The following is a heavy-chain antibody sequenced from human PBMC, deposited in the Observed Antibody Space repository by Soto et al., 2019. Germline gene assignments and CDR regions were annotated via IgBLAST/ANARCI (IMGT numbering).Heavy chain of an antibody. Sequence: GGSLRLSCAASGFTFSSYAMHWVRQAPGKGLEWVAVISYDGSNKYYADSVKGRFTISRDNSKNTLYLQMNSLRAEDTAVYYCARESPDSSSWYYYYYYGMDAWGQGTTVTVSS. CDR3: ARESPDSSSWYYYYYYGMDA. V-gene: IGHV3-30-3*01. CDR1: GFTFSSYA. J-gene: IGHJ6*02. CDR2: ISYDGSNK. D-gene: IGHD6-13*01.